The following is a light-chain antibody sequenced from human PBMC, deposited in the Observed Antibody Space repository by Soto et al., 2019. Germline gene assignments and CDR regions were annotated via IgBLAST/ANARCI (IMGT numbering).Light chain of an antibody. CDR2: DAS. Sequence: EIVLTQSPGTLSLSPGERGTLSCRASQSVSSGYLAWHQQKPGQAPRLLIYDASSRATGIPDRFSGSGSGTDFTLTISRLEPEDFAVYYCQQYGGSPRTFGQGTKVDIK. CDR3: QQYGGSPRT. J-gene: IGKJ1*01. V-gene: IGKV3-20*01. CDR1: QSVSSGY.